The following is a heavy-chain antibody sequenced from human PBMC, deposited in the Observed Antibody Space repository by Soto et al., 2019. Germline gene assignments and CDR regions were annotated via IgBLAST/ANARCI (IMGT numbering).Heavy chain of an antibody. Sequence: SETLSLTCTVSGGSISSGGYSWSWIRQPPGKGLEWIGSIYYSGSTYYNPSLKSRVTISVDTSKNQFSLKLSSVTAADTAMYYCARPKTIGAAAGKGWFDPWGQGTLVTVSS. D-gene: IGHD6-13*01. J-gene: IGHJ5*02. CDR2: IYYSGST. CDR3: ARPKTIGAAAGKGWFDP. V-gene: IGHV4-39*01. CDR1: GGSISSGGYS.